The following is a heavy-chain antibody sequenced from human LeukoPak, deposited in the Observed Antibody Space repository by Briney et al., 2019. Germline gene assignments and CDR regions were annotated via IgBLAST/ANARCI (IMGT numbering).Heavy chain of an antibody. Sequence: GGSLRLSCAASGFTFSNYGMTWVRQAPGKGLEWVSGISGSGGSTYYADSVKGRFTISRDNSKNTLYLQMNSLRAEDTAVYYCAKQLLSYYYDSSGYPMVDWGQGTLVTVSS. V-gene: IGHV3-23*01. CDR3: AKQLLSYYYDSSGYPMVD. CDR2: ISGSGGST. CDR1: GFTFSNYG. D-gene: IGHD3-22*01. J-gene: IGHJ4*02.